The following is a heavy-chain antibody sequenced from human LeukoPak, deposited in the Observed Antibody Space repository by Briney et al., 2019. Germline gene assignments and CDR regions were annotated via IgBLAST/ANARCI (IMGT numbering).Heavy chain of an antibody. V-gene: IGHV3-7*01. CDR1: GFTFSSYW. CDR3: ARLGTRQVLDY. J-gene: IGHJ4*02. D-gene: IGHD1-1*01. Sequence: GGSLRLSCTASGFTFSSYWMSWVRQAPGKGLEWVANIKQDGGEKYYVDSVKGRFTISRDNAKNSLYLQMNSLRAEDTAVYYCARLGTRQVLDYWGQGTLVTVSS. CDR2: IKQDGGEK.